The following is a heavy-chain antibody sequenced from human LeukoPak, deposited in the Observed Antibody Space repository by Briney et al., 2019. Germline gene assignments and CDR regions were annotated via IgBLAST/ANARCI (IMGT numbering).Heavy chain of an antibody. CDR3: ARDRSNYEGRFDY. D-gene: IGHD4-11*01. Sequence: PGGSLRLSCAASGFTFSSYWMSWVRQAPGKGLEWVANIKQDGSEKYYVDSVKGRFTISRDNAKNSLYLQMNSLRAEDTAVYYCARDRSNYEGRFDYWGQGTLVTVSS. CDR2: IKQDGSEK. J-gene: IGHJ4*02. V-gene: IGHV3-7*01. CDR1: GFTFSSYW.